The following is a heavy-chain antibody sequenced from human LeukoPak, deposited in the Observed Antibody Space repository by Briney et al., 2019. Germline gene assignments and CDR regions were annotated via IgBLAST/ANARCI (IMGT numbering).Heavy chain of an antibody. CDR3: AKDYFTTIPYNAFDI. CDR2: IYSGGST. J-gene: IGHJ3*02. D-gene: IGHD5-12*01. V-gene: IGHV3-53*01. Sequence: GGSLRLSCAASGFTVSSNYMSWVRQAPGKGLEWVSIIYSGGSTYYADSVKGRFTISRDNSKNTLYLQMNSLRAEDTAVYYCAKDYFTTIPYNAFDIWGQGTMVTVSS. CDR1: GFTVSSNY.